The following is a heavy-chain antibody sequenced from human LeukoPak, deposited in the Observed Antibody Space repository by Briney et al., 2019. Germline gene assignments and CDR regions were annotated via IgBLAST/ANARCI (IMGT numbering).Heavy chain of an antibody. D-gene: IGHD3-22*01. J-gene: IGHJ5*02. V-gene: IGHV4-38-2*02. CDR3: AREYYYDSSGGFDP. Sequence: SETLSLTCTVSGYSISSGYYWGWIRQPPGKGLVWIGSIYYSGSTYYNPSLKSRVTISVDTSKNQFSLKLSSVTAADTAVYYCAREYYYDSSGGFDPWGQGTLVTVSS. CDR2: IYYSGST. CDR1: GYSISSGYY.